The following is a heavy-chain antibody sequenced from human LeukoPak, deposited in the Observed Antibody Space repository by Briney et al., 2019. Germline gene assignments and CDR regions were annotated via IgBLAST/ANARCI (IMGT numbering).Heavy chain of an antibody. J-gene: IGHJ4*02. Sequence: GGSLRLSCAASGFTFSSYWMHWVRHAPGKGLVWVSRINSDGSSTSYADSVKGRFTISRDNAKNTLYLQMNSLRAEDTAVYYCARAYYYDSSGYLFAPLYFDYWGQGTLVTVSS. CDR2: INSDGSST. V-gene: IGHV3-74*01. CDR1: GFTFSSYW. CDR3: ARAYYYDSSGYLFAPLYFDY. D-gene: IGHD3-22*01.